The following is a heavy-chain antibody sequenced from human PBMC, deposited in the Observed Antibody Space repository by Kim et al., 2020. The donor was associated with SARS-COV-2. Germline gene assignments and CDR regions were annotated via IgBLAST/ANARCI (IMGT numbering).Heavy chain of an antibody. Sequence: GGSLRLSCAASGFTFSNAWMSWVRQAPGKGLEWVGRIKRETDGETTDYAAPVKDRFTISRDDSTNTLFLQMDSLKIEDTALYYCTTPGSYSLFDLWGQGTLVTVSS. CDR2: IKRETDGETT. D-gene: IGHD1-26*01. V-gene: IGHV3-15*01. CDR1: GFTFSNAW. CDR3: TTPGSYSLFDL. J-gene: IGHJ4*02.